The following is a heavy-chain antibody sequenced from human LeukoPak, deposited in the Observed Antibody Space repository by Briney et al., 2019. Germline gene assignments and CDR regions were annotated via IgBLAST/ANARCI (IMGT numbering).Heavy chain of an antibody. J-gene: IGHJ4*02. D-gene: IGHD3-22*01. CDR1: GGSFSGYY. CDR2: IYYSGVT. V-gene: IGHV4-39*01. CDR3: ARHLFGSGYYPDY. Sequence: SETLSLTCAVYGGSFSGYYWGWIRQPPGKGLEWIGTIYYSGVTYYNPSLRTRVTISVDTSKKQFSLKLSSVTAADTAVYYCARHLFGSGYYPDYWGQGTLVTVSS.